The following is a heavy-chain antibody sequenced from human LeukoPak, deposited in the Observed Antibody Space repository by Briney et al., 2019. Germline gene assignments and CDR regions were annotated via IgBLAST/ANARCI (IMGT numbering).Heavy chain of an antibody. CDR1: GFTFSNAW. V-gene: IGHV3-15*01. CDR2: IKSKSAGGTT. CDR3: TTGWYSGNYFDY. D-gene: IGHD1-26*01. Sequence: GGSLRLSCAASGFTFSNAWMSWVRQAPGKGLEWIGRIKSKSAGGTTDYAAPVKGRFTISRDDSTNTLYVQMNGLKAEDTAVYYCTTGWYSGNYFDYWGQGTLVTVSS. J-gene: IGHJ4*02.